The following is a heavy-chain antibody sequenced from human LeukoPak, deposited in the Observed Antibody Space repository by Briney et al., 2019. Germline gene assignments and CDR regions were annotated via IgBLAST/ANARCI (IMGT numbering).Heavy chain of an antibody. CDR1: GYTFTGYY. J-gene: IGHJ4*02. V-gene: IGHV1-2*02. CDR2: INPNSGGT. Sequence: ASVKVSCKASGYTFTGYYMHWVRQAPGQGLEWMGWINPNSGGTNCAQKFQGRVTMTRDTSISTAYMELSRLRSDDTAVYYCARDEGGYSYTFDYWGQGTLVTVSS. CDR3: ARDEGGYSYTFDY. D-gene: IGHD5-18*01.